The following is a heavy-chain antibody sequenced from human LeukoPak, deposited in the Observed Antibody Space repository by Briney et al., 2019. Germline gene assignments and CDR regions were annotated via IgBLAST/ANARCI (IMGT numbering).Heavy chain of an antibody. D-gene: IGHD2/OR15-2a*01. V-gene: IGHV3-74*01. CDR3: AREAANDFSIDG. J-gene: IGHJ4*02. CDR1: GLPFSNYL. CDR2: INSDGSYT. Sequence: PGESLTLSCALSGLPFSNYLMLWLRHPPGKGRVWVSRINSDGSYTSYVHLVKGRFTISRDYAKSTLYLQMNSLRAEDTAVYYCAREAANDFSIDGWGQGTLVT.